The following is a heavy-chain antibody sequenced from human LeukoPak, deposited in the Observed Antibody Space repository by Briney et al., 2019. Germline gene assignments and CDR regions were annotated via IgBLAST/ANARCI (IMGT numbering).Heavy chain of an antibody. D-gene: IGHD3-22*01. Sequence: KPGGSLRLSCAASGFTFSDHYMDWVRQAPGKGLEWVGRILSKSEGGTADYSSPVKGRFTISRDDSKNTLYLQMDSLKTEDTAIYYCTTESYDRWGQGTLVTVSS. CDR3: TTESYDR. V-gene: IGHV3-15*01. CDR2: ILSKSEGGTA. J-gene: IGHJ4*02. CDR1: GFTFSDHY.